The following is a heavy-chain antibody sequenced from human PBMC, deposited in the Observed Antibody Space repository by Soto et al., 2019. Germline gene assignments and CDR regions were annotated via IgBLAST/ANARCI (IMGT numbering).Heavy chain of an antibody. Sequence: ASVKVSCKASGYTFTSYDINWVRQATGQGLEWMGWMNPNSGNTGYAQKFQGRVTMTRNTSISTAYMELSSLRSEDTAVYYCARGIAAALYYYYYGTDVWGQGTTVTVSS. J-gene: IGHJ6*02. D-gene: IGHD6-13*01. CDR1: GYTFTSYD. CDR2: MNPNSGNT. V-gene: IGHV1-8*01. CDR3: ARGIAAALYYYYYGTDV.